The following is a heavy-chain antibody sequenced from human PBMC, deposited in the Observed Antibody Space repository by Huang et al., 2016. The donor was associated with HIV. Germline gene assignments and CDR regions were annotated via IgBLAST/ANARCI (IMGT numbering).Heavy chain of an antibody. Sequence: QVRLVESGGGVVQPGASLTLSCSAVGFPFSAYGIDWVRTAPGKGLEGVSFIRYDGNNDYLIGSVKGRFTISRDNSNNTLYLRMNSLRPEDTAVYYCVKERGSSRARSSFDFWGQGTSVIVSS. J-gene: IGHJ3*01. CDR3: VKERGSSRARSSFDF. D-gene: IGHD6-13*01. CDR1: GFPFSAYG. CDR2: IRYDGNND. V-gene: IGHV3-30*02.